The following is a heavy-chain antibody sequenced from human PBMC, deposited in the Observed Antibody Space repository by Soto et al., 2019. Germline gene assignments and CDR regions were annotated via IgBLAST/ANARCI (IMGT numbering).Heavy chain of an antibody. Sequence: SETLSLTCTVSGGSISSYYWSWIRQPPGKGLEWIGYIYYSGSTNYNPSLKSRVTISVDTSKNQFSLKLSSVTAADTAVYYCARGYYDSSGGYYYYGMDVWGQGTTVTVS. J-gene: IGHJ6*02. CDR3: ARGYYDSSGGYYYYGMDV. V-gene: IGHV4-59*01. D-gene: IGHD3-22*01. CDR2: IYYSGST. CDR1: GGSISSYY.